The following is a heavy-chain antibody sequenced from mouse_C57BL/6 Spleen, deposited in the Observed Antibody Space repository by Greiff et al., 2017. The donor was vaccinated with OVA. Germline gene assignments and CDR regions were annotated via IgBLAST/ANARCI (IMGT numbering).Heavy chain of an antibody. CDR2: INPNNGGT. J-gene: IGHJ3*01. CDR3: AALTEAFAY. Sequence: EVKLQQSGPELVKPGASVKISCKASGYTFTDYYMNWVKQSHGKSLEWIGDINPNNGGTSYNQKFKGKATLTVDKSSSTAYMELRSLTSEDSAVYYCAALTEAFAYWGQGTLVTVSA. V-gene: IGHV1-26*01. D-gene: IGHD4-1*01. CDR1: GYTFTDYY.